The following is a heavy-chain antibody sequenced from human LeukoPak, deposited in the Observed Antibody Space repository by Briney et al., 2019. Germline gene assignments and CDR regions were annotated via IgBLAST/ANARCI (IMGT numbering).Heavy chain of an antibody. D-gene: IGHD6-6*01. V-gene: IGHV1-24*01. CDR2: FDPEDGET. CDR3: ARVVGSVAATYYFDY. Sequence: ASVKVSCKVSGYTLTELSMHWVRQAPGKGLEWMGGFDPEDGETIYAQKFQGRVTMTEDTSTDTAYMGLSSLRSEDTAVYYCARVVGSVAATYYFDYWGQGTLVTVSS. CDR1: GYTLTELS. J-gene: IGHJ4*02.